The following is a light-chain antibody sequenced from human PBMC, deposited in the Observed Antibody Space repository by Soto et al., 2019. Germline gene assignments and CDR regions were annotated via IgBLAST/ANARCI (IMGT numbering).Light chain of an antibody. Sequence: QSVLTQPPSASGTPGQRVTISCSGSSSDIGSNTVTWYQQLPGTAPKLLIYNNNQRPSGVPDRFSGSKSGTSASLAISGLQSEDEADYFCSACDDSLNVVFGGGTKLTVL. J-gene: IGLJ3*02. CDR1: SSDIGSNT. V-gene: IGLV1-44*01. CDR3: SACDDSLNVV. CDR2: NNN.